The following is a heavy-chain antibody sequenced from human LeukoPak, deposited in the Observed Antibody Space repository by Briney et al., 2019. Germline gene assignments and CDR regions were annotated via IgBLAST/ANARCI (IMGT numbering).Heavy chain of an antibody. CDR3: VRSFYGDHPY. CDR2: VGTSGHT. J-gene: IGHJ4*02. CDR1: GFTVSSNY. D-gene: IGHD4-17*01. Sequence: GGSLRLSCAASGFTVSSNYMSWVRQAPGKGLEWVAAVGTSGHTFYPDSVKGQFTISRENARNSVYLQMNSLRAGDTAVYYCVRSFYGDHPYWGQGTLVTVSS. V-gene: IGHV3-13*01.